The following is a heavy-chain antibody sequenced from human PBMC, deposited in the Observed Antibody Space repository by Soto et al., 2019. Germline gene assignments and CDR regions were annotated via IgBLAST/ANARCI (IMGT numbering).Heavy chain of an antibody. CDR3: ARAPYSSSWYATRYFQH. CDR1: GGSFSGYY. J-gene: IGHJ1*01. D-gene: IGHD6-13*01. V-gene: IGHV4-34*01. Sequence: QVQLQQWGAGLLKPSETLSLTCAVYGGSFSGYYWRWIRQPPGKGLEWIGEINHSGSTNYNPSLKSRVTISVDTSKNQFSLKLSSVTAADTAVYYCARAPYSSSWYATRYFQHWGQGTLVTVSS. CDR2: INHSGST.